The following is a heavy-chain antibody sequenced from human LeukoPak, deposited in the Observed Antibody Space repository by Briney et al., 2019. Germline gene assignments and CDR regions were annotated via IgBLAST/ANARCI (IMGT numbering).Heavy chain of an antibody. V-gene: IGHV1-69*05. D-gene: IGHD3-22*01. Sequence: SVKVSCKASGGTFSSYAISWVRQAPGQGLEWMGRIIPIFGTANYAQKSQGRVTITTDESTSTAYMELSSLRSEDTAVYYCARQPLGTYYYDSSGYPPFDYWGQGTLVTVSS. CDR3: ARQPLGTYYYDSSGYPPFDY. CDR1: GGTFSSYA. J-gene: IGHJ4*02. CDR2: IIPIFGTA.